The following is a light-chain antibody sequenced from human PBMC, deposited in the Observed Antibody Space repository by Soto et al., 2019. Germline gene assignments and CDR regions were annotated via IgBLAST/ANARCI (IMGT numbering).Light chain of an antibody. CDR3: QQRSNLIT. CDR1: QSVSTN. V-gene: IGKV3-11*01. CDR2: GAS. Sequence: EMVMTQSPATLSVFPGERATLSCRASQSVSTNLAWYQQKPGQAPRLLIYGASTRATGIPARFSGSGSGTDFTLTISSLEPEDFAVYYCQQRSNLITFGQGTRLEIK. J-gene: IGKJ5*01.